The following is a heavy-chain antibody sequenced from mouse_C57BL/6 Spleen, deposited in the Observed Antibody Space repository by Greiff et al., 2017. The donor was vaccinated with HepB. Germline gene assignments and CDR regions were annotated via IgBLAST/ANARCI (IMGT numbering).Heavy chain of an antibody. V-gene: IGHV1-42*01. J-gene: IGHJ2*01. CDR1: GYSFTGYY. CDR3: ARGVTYYSKPARVDY. D-gene: IGHD2-5*01. CDR2: INPSTGGT. Sequence: VQLQQSGPELVKPGASVKISCKASGYSFTGYYMNWVKQSPEKSLEWIGEINPSTGGTTYNQKFKAKATLTVDKSSSTAYMQLKSLTSEDSAVYYCARGVTYYSKPARVDYWGQGTTLTVSS.